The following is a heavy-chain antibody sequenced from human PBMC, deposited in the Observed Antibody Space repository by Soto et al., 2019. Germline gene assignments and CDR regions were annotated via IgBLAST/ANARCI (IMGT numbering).Heavy chain of an antibody. CDR1: GFTFSSNW. CDR2: INQDGSEN. Sequence: EVQLAESGGDLVQPGGSLRLSCVGSGFTFSSNWMSWVRQAPGKGLEWVANINQDGSENYYVDSVKGRFTISRDNAKNSLYLQMNSLRAEDTAVYYCARDGELKHITVMVVVITPFDYWGHGTLVTVSS. D-gene: IGHD3-22*01. CDR3: ARDGELKHITVMVVVITPFDY. V-gene: IGHV3-7*01. J-gene: IGHJ4*01.